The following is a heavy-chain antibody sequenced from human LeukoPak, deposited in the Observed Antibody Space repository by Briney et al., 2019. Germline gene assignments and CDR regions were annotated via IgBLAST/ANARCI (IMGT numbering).Heavy chain of an antibody. CDR1: GYTFTNYA. J-gene: IGHJ4*02. D-gene: IGHD2-15*01. CDR2: ISDYDGLT. CDR3: ASYSFCMYYFDY. Sequence: ASVKVSCKASGYTFTNYAVSWVRQAPGQGLEWVGWISDYDGLTNCAQILQGRVTMTTDRSTSTAYMELRSLRSDDTAVYYCASYSFCMYYFDYWGQGTLVTVSS. V-gene: IGHV1-18*01.